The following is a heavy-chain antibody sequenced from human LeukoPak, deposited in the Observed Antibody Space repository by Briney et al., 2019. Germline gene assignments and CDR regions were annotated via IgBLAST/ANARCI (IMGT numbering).Heavy chain of an antibody. D-gene: IGHD3-10*01. V-gene: IGHV3-7*04. CDR3: GRGQGETYFYGSGSYYIDY. CDR2: IKQDGSEK. Sequence: GGSLRLSCAASGFTFSTYWMSWVRQAPGKGLEWVANIKQDGSEKYYVDSVKGRFTISRDNAKNSLYLQMNSLRAEDTAVYYCGRGQGETYFYGSGSYYIDYWGQGTLVNVSS. J-gene: IGHJ4*02. CDR1: GFTFSTYW.